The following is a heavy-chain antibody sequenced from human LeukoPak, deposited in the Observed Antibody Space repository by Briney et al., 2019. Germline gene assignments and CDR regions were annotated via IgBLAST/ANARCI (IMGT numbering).Heavy chain of an antibody. CDR2: ISNSGGST. J-gene: IGHJ3*02. V-gene: IGHV3-23*01. Sequence: GGSLRLSCAASGFTFSNAWMSWVRQSPGKGLEWVSSISNSGGSTYYTDSVKGRFTISRDNSKNTLYLQMNSLRVEDTAIYFCAKSQRLYYHDMSGPDVFDMWGQGTMVTVSS. CDR3: AKSQRLYYHDMSGPDVFDM. CDR1: GFTFSNAW. D-gene: IGHD3-22*01.